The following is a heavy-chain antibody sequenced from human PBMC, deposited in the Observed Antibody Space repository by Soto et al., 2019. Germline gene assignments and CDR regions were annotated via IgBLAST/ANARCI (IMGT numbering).Heavy chain of an antibody. Sequence: FIRQSPSRCLEWLGRTYFRSKWYNDYAVSVKSRIIINPDTSNNQFSLQLNSVTPEDTAVYFYAKGDNLGPKTGYAFDPWGQGIMVTVSS. CDR2: TYFRSKWYN. D-gene: IGHD5-12*01. V-gene: IGHV6-1*01. CDR3: AKGDNLGPKTGYAFDP. J-gene: IGHJ5*02.